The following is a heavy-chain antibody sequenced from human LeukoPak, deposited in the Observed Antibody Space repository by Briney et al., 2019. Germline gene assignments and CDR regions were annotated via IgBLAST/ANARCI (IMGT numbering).Heavy chain of an antibody. CDR2: IYDSGST. J-gene: IGHJ4*02. CDR3: AGNNYHSGGLPFDY. D-gene: IGHD3-22*01. V-gene: IGHV4-30-4*01. CDR1: GGSISRGDYY. Sequence: PSQTLSLTCTVSGGSISRGDYYWSWIRQPPGKGLEWIGYIYDSGSTYYNPSLKSRVTISVDTSKNQFSLKVSSVTAADTAVCYCAGNNYHSGGLPFDYWGRGPRVTVSS.